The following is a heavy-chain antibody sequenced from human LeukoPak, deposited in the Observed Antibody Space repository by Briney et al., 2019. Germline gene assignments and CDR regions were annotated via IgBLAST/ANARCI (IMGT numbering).Heavy chain of an antibody. CDR3: ARSAADDYFDY. CDR1: GFTFSSYS. V-gene: IGHV3-21*01. CDR2: ISSSSSYI. J-gene: IGHJ4*02. D-gene: IGHD2-15*01. Sequence: GGSLRLSCAASGFTFSSYSMNWVRQAPGKGLEWVSSISSSSSYIYYADSVKGRFTISRDNAKNSLYLQMNSLRAGDTAVYYCARSAADDYFDYWGQGTLVTVSS.